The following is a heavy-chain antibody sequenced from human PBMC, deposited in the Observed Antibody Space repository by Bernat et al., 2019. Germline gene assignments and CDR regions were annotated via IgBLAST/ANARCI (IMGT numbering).Heavy chain of an antibody. Sequence: EVQLVESGGDLVQPGGSLRLSCAISGFTVSNNHVPWVRQAPGKGLEWVSLIYDGGSIIYEDSVKGRFTISRDNSKNIEYLQMNSVTAEDTAVYYCVGLGANSVWGQGTLVTVSS. CDR3: VGLGANSV. CDR1: GFTVSNNH. J-gene: IGHJ4*02. V-gene: IGHV3-66*04. D-gene: IGHD2-15*01. CDR2: IYDGGSI.